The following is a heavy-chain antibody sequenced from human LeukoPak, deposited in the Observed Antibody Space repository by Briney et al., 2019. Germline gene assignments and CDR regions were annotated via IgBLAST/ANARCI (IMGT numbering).Heavy chain of an antibody. CDR2: IVGSGDFI. Sequence: GGSLRLSCGTSGFTFSNYAMNWVRQAPGKGLEWVSTIVGSGDFIYYADSVKGRFTISRDNSKNTLYLQMNSLRAEDTAVYYCAKGQAPAPIAYCFCYMDVWGKGTSVTVSS. CDR1: GFTFSNYA. J-gene: IGHJ6*03. D-gene: IGHD2-2*01. V-gene: IGHV3-23*01. CDR3: AKGQAPAPIAYCFCYMDV.